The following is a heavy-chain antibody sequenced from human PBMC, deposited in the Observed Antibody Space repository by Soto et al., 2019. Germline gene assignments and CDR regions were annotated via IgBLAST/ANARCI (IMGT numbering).Heavy chain of an antibody. CDR2: INPSGGST. J-gene: IGHJ5*02. CDR3: ATLGAGIAVA. Sequence: QVQLVQSGAEVKWPGASVKVSCKASGYTFTDYYMHWVRQAPGQGLEWMGIINPSGGSTSYAERFQGRVTMTSDTSTRTFYMELSRLRSEDTAVYYCATLGAGIAVAWGQGTLVTVSS. D-gene: IGHD6-19*01. V-gene: IGHV1-46*01. CDR1: GYTFTDYY.